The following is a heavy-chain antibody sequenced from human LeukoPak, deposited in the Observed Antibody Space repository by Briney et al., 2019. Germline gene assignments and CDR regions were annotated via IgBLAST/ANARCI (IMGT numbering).Heavy chain of an antibody. J-gene: IGHJ5*02. CDR2: IFTSGWT. CDR1: GGSISSYY. V-gene: IGHV4-4*09. D-gene: IGHD2-21*01. CDR3: ATSHDVKTAPYNL. Sequence: SETLSLTCTVSGGSISSYYWSWVRQSPGKGLEWIGYIFTSGWTDYNPSLKSRVTMSVDTSKNQLSMELRFLTAADTAVYYCATSHDVKTAPYNLWGQGTLVTVSS.